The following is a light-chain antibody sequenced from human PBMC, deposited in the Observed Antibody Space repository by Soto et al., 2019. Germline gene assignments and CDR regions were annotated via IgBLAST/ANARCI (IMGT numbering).Light chain of an antibody. Sequence: EIVLTQSPATLSLSPGERATLSCRASQSVSSYLAWYQQKPGQAPRLLIYDASNRATGIPTRFSGSGSGTDFTLTISSLEPEDFAVYYCHQRSNWPRTFGQGTKVESK. V-gene: IGKV3-11*01. CDR2: DAS. CDR3: HQRSNWPRT. CDR1: QSVSSY. J-gene: IGKJ1*01.